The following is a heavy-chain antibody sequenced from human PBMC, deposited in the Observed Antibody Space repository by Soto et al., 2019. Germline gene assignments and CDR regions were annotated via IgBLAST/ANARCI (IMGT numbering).Heavy chain of an antibody. V-gene: IGHV3-23*01. CDR2: ISGSGGST. CDR1: GFTFSSYA. Sequence: GGSLRLSCAASGFTFSSYAMSWVRQAPGKGLEWVSAISGSGGSTYYADSVKGRFTISRDNSKNTLYLQMNSLRAEDTAVYYCAKGYDFWSGYYSGPYFDYWGQGTLVTVSS. CDR3: AKGYDFWSGYYSGPYFDY. J-gene: IGHJ4*02. D-gene: IGHD3-3*01.